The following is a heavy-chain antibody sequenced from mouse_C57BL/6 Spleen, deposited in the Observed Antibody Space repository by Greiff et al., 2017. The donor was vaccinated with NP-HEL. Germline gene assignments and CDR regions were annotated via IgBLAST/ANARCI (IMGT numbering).Heavy chain of an antibody. V-gene: IGHV1-15*01. Sequence: VQGVESGAELVRPGASVTLSCKASGYTFTDYEMHWVKQTPVHGLEWIGAIDPETGGTAYNQKFKGKAILTADKSSSTAYMELRSLTSEDSAVYYCTTVVAHYYAMDYWGQGTSVTVSS. CDR1: GYTFTDYE. CDR2: IDPETGGT. J-gene: IGHJ4*01. CDR3: TTVVAHYYAMDY. D-gene: IGHD1-1*01.